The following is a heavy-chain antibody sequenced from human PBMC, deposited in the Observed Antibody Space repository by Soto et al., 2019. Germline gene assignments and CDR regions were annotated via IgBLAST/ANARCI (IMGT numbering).Heavy chain of an antibody. CDR3: ARNSEYSSSTDY. Sequence: SETLSLTCAVSGGSISSYYWSWIRQPPGKGLEWIGYISASGSTNYNPSLKSRVTISVDTSTNEFSLELRSMTAADTAVHYCARNSEYSSSTDYWGQGTLVTVS. J-gene: IGHJ4*02. V-gene: IGHV4-59*01. D-gene: IGHD6-6*01. CDR1: GGSISSYY. CDR2: ISASGST.